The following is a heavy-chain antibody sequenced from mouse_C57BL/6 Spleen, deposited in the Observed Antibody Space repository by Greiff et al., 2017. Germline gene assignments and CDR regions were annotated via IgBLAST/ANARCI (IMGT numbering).Heavy chain of an antibody. Sequence: VQLQQPGAELVKPGASVKLSCKASGYTFTSYWMHWVKQRPGQGLEWIGMIHPNSGSTNYNEKFKSKATLTVDKSSSTAYMQLSSLTSEDSAVYYCARDGNFEGNYAMDYWGQGTSVTVSS. CDR3: ARDGNFEGNYAMDY. V-gene: IGHV1-64*01. CDR1: GYTFTSYW. D-gene: IGHD2-1*01. J-gene: IGHJ4*01. CDR2: IHPNSGST.